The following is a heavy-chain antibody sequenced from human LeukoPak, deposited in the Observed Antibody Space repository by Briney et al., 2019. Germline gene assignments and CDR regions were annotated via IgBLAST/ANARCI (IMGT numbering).Heavy chain of an antibody. V-gene: IGHV3-11*01. D-gene: IGHD3-16*01. Sequence: GGSLRLSCAASGFTFSDYYMSWIRQAPGKGLEWVSYISSSGSTIYYADSVKGRFTISGDNAKNSLYLQMNSLRSEDTAVYYCVRYTYERDAFGIWGHGTMVTVSS. J-gene: IGHJ3*02. CDR3: VRYTYERDAFGI. CDR1: GFTFSDYY. CDR2: ISSSGSTI.